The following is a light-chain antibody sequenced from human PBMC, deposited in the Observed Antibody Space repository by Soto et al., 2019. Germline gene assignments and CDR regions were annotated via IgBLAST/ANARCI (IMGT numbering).Light chain of an antibody. Sequence: DIQMTQSPSTLSASVGDRVTITCRASQSISSWLAWYQQKPGKAPKLLIYKASSLESGVPSRFSGSGSRTAFTLTFHSLHPDDFASYYRQQYYSSRRTFGQGTKVEIK. V-gene: IGKV1-5*03. CDR1: QSISSW. J-gene: IGKJ1*01. CDR2: KAS. CDR3: QQYYSSRRT.